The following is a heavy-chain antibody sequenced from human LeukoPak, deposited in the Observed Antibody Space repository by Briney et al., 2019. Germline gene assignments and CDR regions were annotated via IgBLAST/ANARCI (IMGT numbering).Heavy chain of an antibody. D-gene: IGHD1-14*01. CDR2: IYYSGST. CDR3: ARHRGSNLNRSFDF. J-gene: IGHJ4*02. V-gene: IGHV4-59*08. Sequence: SETLSLTCTVSGGSIIGYYWSWIRQPPGKGLEWIASIYYSGSTNNNPSLKSRITVSLDTSKNQFSLKLSSVTAADTAMYYCARHRGSNLNRSFDFWGQGTLVTVSS. CDR1: GGSIIGYY.